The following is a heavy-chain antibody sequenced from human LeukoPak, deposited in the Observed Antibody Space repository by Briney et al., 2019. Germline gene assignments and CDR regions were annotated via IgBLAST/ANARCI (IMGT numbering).Heavy chain of an antibody. J-gene: IGHJ6*04. Sequence: SETLSLTCTLSGGSFSSYYWSWILQPPGKGLEWIGYIYYSGSTNYNPSLKSRVTISVDTSKNQFSLKLSSVTATDTAVYYCARAGYSGSDFSVWGKGSTVTVSS. CDR3: ARAGYSGSDFSV. D-gene: IGHD5-12*01. CDR1: GGSFSSYY. V-gene: IGHV4-59*01. CDR2: IYYSGST.